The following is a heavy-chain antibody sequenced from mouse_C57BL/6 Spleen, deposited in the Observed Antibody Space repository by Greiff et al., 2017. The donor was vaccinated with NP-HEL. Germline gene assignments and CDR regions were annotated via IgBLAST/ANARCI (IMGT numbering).Heavy chain of an antibody. CDR2: ISDGGSYT. J-gene: IGHJ3*01. Sequence: DVKLVESGGGLVKPGGSLKLSCAASGFTFSSYAMSWVRQTPEKRLEWVATISDGGSYTYYPDNVKGRFTISRDNAKNKLYLQMSHLKSEDTAMYDWARDSLYDYDERTWLAYWGQGTLVTVSA. CDR3: ARDSLYDYDERTWLAY. V-gene: IGHV5-4*01. CDR1: GFTFSSYA. D-gene: IGHD2-4*01.